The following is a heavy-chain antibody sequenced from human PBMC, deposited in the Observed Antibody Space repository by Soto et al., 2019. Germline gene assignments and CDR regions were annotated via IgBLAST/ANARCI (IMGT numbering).Heavy chain of an antibody. J-gene: IGHJ6*02. V-gene: IGHV3-21*01. CDR2: ISSSSSYI. CDR1: GFTFSSYS. CDR3: ARATRIAARPITFMDV. D-gene: IGHD6-6*01. Sequence: GGSLRLSCAASGFTFSSYSMNWVRQAPGKGLEWVSSISSSSSYIYFADSVKGRFTISRDNAKNSLYLQMNSLRAEDTAVYYCARATRIAARPITFMDVWGQGTTVTVSS.